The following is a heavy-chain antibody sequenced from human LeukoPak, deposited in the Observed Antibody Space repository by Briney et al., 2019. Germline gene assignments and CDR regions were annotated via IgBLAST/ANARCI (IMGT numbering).Heavy chain of an antibody. CDR1: GFTFSSFG. CDR2: ISYDGSNK. V-gene: IGHV3-30*19. J-gene: IGHJ4*02. D-gene: IGHD3-22*01. Sequence: GGSLRLSCAASGFTFSSFGMHWVRQAPGKGLEWVAVISYDGSNKYYADSVKGRFTFSRDNSKNTLYLQMNSLRAEDTAVYYCARGDYYDSSGYGYWGQGTLVTVSS. CDR3: ARGDYYDSSGYGY.